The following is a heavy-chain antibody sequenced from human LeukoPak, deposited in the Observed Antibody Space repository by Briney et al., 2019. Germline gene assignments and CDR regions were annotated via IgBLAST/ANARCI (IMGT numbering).Heavy chain of an antibody. J-gene: IGHJ5*02. V-gene: IGHV3-74*01. CDR2: INSDGSST. CDR3: AREDIVVVASRDNNWFDP. D-gene: IGHD2-15*01. CDR1: GFTFSSYW. Sequence: GGSLRLSCAASGFTFSSYWMHWVRQAPGKGLVWVSRINSDGSSTSYADSVKGRFTISRDNAKNTLYLQMNSLRAEDTAVYYCAREDIVVVASRDNNWFDPWGQGTLVTVSS.